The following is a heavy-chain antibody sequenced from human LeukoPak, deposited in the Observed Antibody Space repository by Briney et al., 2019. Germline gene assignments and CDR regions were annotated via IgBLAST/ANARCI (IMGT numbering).Heavy chain of an antibody. Sequence: GESLKISCTGSGYSFTTYWIGWVRQMPGKGLEWMGIIYPGDSDIRYSPSFEGQVTISADKSISTAYLQWNSLKASDTAIYYCARRRRYCGGECYDYLDYWGQGSLVTVSS. D-gene: IGHD2-21*01. V-gene: IGHV5-51*01. CDR1: GYSFTTYW. CDR2: IYPGDSDI. CDR3: ARRRRYCGGECYDYLDY. J-gene: IGHJ4*02.